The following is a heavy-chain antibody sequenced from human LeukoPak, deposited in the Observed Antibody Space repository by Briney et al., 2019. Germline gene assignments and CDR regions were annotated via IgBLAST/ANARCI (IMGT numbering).Heavy chain of an antibody. J-gene: IGHJ3*02. Sequence: PGESLKISCKGSGYSFTSYWIGWVRQMPGKGLEWMGIIYPGDSDTRYSPSFQGQVTISADKSISTAYLQWSSLKASDTAMYYCERRFLPGYSSGWQDAFDIWGQGTMVTVSS. CDR2: IYPGDSDT. CDR3: ERRFLPGYSSGWQDAFDI. D-gene: IGHD6-19*01. CDR1: GYSFTSYW. V-gene: IGHV5-51*01.